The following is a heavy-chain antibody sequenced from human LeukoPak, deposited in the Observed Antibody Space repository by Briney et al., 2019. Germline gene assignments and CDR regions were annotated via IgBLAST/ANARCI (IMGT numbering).Heavy chain of an antibody. CDR2: INHSGST. V-gene: IGHV4-34*01. J-gene: IGHJ4*01. D-gene: IGHD3-22*01. CDR1: GGSFSGYY. Sequence: SETLSLTCAVYGGSFSGYYWSWIRQPPGKGLEWIGEINHSGSTNYNPSLKSRVTISVDTSKNQFSLKLSSVTAADTAVYYCARNRSYYDSSGYPIFGGVDYWGQGTLVTVSS. CDR3: ARNRSYYDSSGYPIFGGVDY.